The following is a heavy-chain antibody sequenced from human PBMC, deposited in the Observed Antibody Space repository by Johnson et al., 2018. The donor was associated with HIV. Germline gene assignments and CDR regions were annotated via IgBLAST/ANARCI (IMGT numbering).Heavy chain of an antibody. Sequence: VQLVESGGDLVKPGGSLRLSCAASGITVGTNYMSWVRQAPGKGLEWVSVIFSVGDVYYADSVKGRFTISRDNSKNTLYLQMNSLRAEDTAVYYCAREGAWEVRPGAFDIWGQGTMVTLSS. CDR3: AREGAWEVRPGAFDI. V-gene: IGHV3-66*01. CDR1: GITVGTNY. D-gene: IGHD1-26*01. CDR2: IFSVGDV. J-gene: IGHJ3*02.